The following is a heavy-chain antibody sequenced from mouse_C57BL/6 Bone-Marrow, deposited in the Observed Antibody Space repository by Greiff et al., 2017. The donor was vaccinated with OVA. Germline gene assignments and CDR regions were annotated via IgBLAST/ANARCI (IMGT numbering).Heavy chain of an antibody. Sequence: EVQLQQSGPVLVKPGASVKMSCKASGYTFTDYYMNWVKQSHGKSLEWIGVINPYNGGTSYNQKFKGKATLTVDKSSSTAYMELNSLTSEDSAVYYCARTVTVAMDYWGQGTSVTVSS. V-gene: IGHV1-19*01. CDR1: GYTFTDYY. D-gene: IGHD2-2*01. CDR3: ARTVTVAMDY. CDR2: INPYNGGT. J-gene: IGHJ4*01.